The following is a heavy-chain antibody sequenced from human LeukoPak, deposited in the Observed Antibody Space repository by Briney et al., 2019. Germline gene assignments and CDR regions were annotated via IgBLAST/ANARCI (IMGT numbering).Heavy chain of an antibody. CDR3: ARQFHMITFGGVSGPFDY. V-gene: IGHV4-39*07. Sequence: SETLSLTCTVSGGSISSSSYYWGWIRQPPGKGLEWIGSIYYSGSTYYNPSLKSRVTISVDTSKNQFSLKLSSVTAADTAVYYCARQFHMITFGGVSGPFDYWGQGTLVTVSS. D-gene: IGHD3-16*01. CDR2: IYYSGST. J-gene: IGHJ4*02. CDR1: GGSISSSSYY.